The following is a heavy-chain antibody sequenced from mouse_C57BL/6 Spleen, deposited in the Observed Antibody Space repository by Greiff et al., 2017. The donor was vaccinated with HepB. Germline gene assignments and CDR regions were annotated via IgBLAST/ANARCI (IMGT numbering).Heavy chain of an antibody. Sequence: VQLQQSGAELVRPGPSVKVSCKASGYAFTNYLIEWVKQRPGQGLEWIGVINPGSGGTNYNEKFKGKATLTADKSSSTAYMQLSSLTSEDSAVYFCARGGAYWGQGTLVTVSA. CDR3: ARGGAY. V-gene: IGHV1-54*01. CDR2: INPGSGGT. CDR1: GYAFTNYL. J-gene: IGHJ3*01.